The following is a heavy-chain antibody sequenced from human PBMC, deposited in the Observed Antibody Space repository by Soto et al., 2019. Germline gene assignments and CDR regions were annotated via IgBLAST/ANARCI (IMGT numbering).Heavy chain of an antibody. CDR2: IIPIFGTA. CDR1: GCTFSGYA. D-gene: IGHD1-26*01. CDR3: ARMGFRTPNNWFDP. J-gene: IGHJ5*02. Sequence: SVKVSCKASGCTFSGYAISWVRQAPGQGLEWMGGIIPIFGTANYAQKFQGRVTITADESTSTAYMELSSLRSEDTAVYYCARMGFRTPNNWFDPWGKGTLVTVSS. V-gene: IGHV1-69*13.